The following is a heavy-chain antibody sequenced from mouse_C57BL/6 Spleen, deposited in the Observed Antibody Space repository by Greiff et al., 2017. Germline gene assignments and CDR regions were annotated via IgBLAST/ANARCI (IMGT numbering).Heavy chain of an antibody. J-gene: IGHJ3*01. CDR1: GYTFTSYW. Sequence: QVQLQQPGAELVRPGSSVKLSCKASGYTFTSYWMHWVKQRPIQGLEWIGNIDPSDSETHYNQKFKDKATLTVDKSSSTAYMQLSSLTSEDSAVYYCARRGDWDGAWFAYWGQGTLVTVSA. CDR2: IDPSDSET. CDR3: ARRGDWDGAWFAY. V-gene: IGHV1-52*01. D-gene: IGHD4-1*01.